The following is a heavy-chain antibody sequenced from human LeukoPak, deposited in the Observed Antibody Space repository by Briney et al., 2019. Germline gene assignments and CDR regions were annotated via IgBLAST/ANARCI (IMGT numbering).Heavy chain of an antibody. D-gene: IGHD2-2*02. V-gene: IGHV1-3*01. J-gene: IGHJ4*02. CDR1: GYTFTSYA. CDR2: INAGNGNT. CDR3: ARAGYCSSTSCSTSYFDY. Sequence: ASVKVSCKASGYTFTSYAMHWVRQAPGQGLEWMGWINAGNGNTKYSQKFQGRVTITRDTSASTAYMELGSLRSEDTAVYYCARAGYCSSTSCSTSYFDYWGQGTLVTVSS.